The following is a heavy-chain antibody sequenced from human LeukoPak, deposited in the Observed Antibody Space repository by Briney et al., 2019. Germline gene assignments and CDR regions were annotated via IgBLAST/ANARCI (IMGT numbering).Heavy chain of an antibody. CDR1: GYTLTELS. D-gene: IGHD3-3*01. CDR3: ATVPRIWSGYYTSEYFQH. J-gene: IGHJ1*01. Sequence: GASVKVSCKVSGYTLTELSMHWVRQAPGEGLGWMGGFDPEDGETIYAQKFQGRVTMTEDTSTDTAYMELSSLRSEDTAVYYCATVPRIWSGYYTSEYFQHWGQGTLVTVSS. V-gene: IGHV1-24*01. CDR2: FDPEDGET.